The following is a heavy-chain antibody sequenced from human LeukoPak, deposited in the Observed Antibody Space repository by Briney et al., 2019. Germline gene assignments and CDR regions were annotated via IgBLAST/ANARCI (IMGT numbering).Heavy chain of an antibody. CDR1: GFTFSSYG. D-gene: IGHD4-17*01. J-gene: IGHJ4*02. V-gene: IGHV3-30*02. CDR3: AKDTPSYGDYGGYFDY. CDR2: IRYDGSNK. Sequence: GGSLRLSCAASGFTFSSYGMHWVRQAPCKGLEWVAFIRYDGSNKYYADSVKGRFTISRDNSKNTLYLQMNSLRAEDTAVYYCAKDTPSYGDYGGYFDYWGQGTLVTVSS.